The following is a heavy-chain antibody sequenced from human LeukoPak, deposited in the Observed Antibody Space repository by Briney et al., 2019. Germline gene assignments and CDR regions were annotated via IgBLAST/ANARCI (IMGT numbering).Heavy chain of an antibody. CDR3: ASPKVPYYYGMDV. CDR2: IYYSGNT. J-gene: IGHJ6*02. V-gene: IGHV4-39*01. Sequence: SETLSLTCAVYGGSFSGYYWGWIRQPPGKGLEWIGSIYYSGNTYYKPSLKSRVTISVDTSENQFSLKLSSVTAADTAVYYCASPKVPYYYGMDVWGQGTTVTVSS. CDR1: GGSFSGYY.